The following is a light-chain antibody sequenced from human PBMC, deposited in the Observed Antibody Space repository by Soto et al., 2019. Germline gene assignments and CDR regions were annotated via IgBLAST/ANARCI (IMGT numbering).Light chain of an antibody. Sequence: DIQMTQSPSSLSASVGDRVTITCRASQGISNFLARYQQKPGTVPKLLIYGSSTLHSGVPSRFSGSGSGTDFTLTVSSLQPEDVATYYCQKYDSDPRTFGQGTKVDIK. J-gene: IGKJ1*01. CDR3: QKYDSDPRT. CDR1: QGISNF. V-gene: IGKV1-27*01. CDR2: GSS.